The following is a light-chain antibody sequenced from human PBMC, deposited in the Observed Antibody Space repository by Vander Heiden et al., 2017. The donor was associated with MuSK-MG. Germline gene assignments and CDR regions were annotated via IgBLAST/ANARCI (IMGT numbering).Light chain of an antibody. Sequence: QSVLTQPPSVSGAPGQRVTISCTGSSSNIGAGYDVHWYQQLPGTDTKLLIEGNSNRPSGVPDRFSGATSGTSASLDTTGLQAEDEADYYCQSSDSSMSGYVVFGGGTKLTVL. J-gene: IGLJ2*01. CDR3: QSSDSSMSGYVV. CDR2: GNS. CDR1: SSNIGAGYD. V-gene: IGLV1-40*01.